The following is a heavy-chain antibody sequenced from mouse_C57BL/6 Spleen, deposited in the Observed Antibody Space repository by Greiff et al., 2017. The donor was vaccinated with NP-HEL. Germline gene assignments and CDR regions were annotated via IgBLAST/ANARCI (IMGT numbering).Heavy chain of an antibody. CDR3: TRAVTGTEYFDV. D-gene: IGHD4-1*01. Sequence: EVHLVESGEGLVKPGGSLKLSCAASGFTFSSYAMSWVRQTPEKRLEWVAYISSGGDYIYYADTVKGRFTISRDNARNTLYLQMSSLKSEDTAMYYCTRAVTGTEYFDVWGTGTTVTVSS. J-gene: IGHJ1*03. V-gene: IGHV5-9-1*02. CDR2: ISSGGDYI. CDR1: GFTFSSYA.